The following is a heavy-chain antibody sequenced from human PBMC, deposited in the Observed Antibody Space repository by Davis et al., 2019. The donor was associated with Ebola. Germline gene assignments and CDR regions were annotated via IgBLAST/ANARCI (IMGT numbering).Heavy chain of an antibody. V-gene: IGHV3-53*01. CDR1: GFTVSSNY. J-gene: IGHJ6*04. CDR3: ARGAEDSSSFYYYYGMDV. D-gene: IGHD6-6*01. Sequence: GGSLRLSCAASGFTVSSNYMSWVRQAPGKGLEWVSVIYSGGSTYYADSVKGRFTISRDNSKNTLYLQMNSLRAEDTAVYYCARGAEDSSSFYYYYGMDVWGKGTTVTVSS. CDR2: IYSGGST.